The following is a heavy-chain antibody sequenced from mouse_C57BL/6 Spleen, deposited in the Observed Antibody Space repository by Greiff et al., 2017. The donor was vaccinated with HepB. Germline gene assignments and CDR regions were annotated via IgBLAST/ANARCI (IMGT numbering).Heavy chain of an antibody. CDR1: GYTFTSYT. Sequence: VQLQQSGAELARPGASVKMSCKASGYTFTSYTMHWVKQRPGQGLEWIGYINPSSGYTKYNQKFKDKATLTADKSSSTAYMQLSSLTSEDSAVDYCASPLIPTAPWGQGTTLTVSS. D-gene: IGHD1-1*01. CDR2: INPSSGYT. CDR3: ASPLIPTAP. J-gene: IGHJ2*01. V-gene: IGHV1-4*01.